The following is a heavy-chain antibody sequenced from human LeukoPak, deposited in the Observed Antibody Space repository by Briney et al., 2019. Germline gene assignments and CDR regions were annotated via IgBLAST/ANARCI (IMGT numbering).Heavy chain of an antibody. V-gene: IGHV3-23*01. Sequence: GGSLRLSCAASGFTFSRNAMNWVRQAPGKGLEWVAAISGIGLGTYYADSVKGRFNISRDNSRNTLYLQMNSLRIEDTAFYYCAKDANYLRSSGYLIPIDFWGQGTLVTVSS. CDR3: AKDANYLRSSGYLIPIDF. CDR1: GFTFSRNA. D-gene: IGHD3-22*01. CDR2: ISGIGLGT. J-gene: IGHJ4*02.